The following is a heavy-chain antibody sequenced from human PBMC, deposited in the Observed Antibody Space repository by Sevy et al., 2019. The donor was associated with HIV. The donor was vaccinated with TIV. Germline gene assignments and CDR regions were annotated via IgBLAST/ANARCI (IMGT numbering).Heavy chain of an antibody. J-gene: IGHJ4*02. CDR3: TTEHIFPYCTNGVCYIY. D-gene: IGHD2-8*01. CDR1: GFTFSNAC. CDR2: IKSKTDGGTT. V-gene: IGHV3-15*07. Sequence: GESLRLSCAASGFTFSNACMNWVRQAPGKGLEWVGRIKSKTDGGTTDYAAPVKGRFTISRDDSKNTLYLQMNSLKTEDTAVYYCTTEHIFPYCTNGVCYIYWGQGTLVTVSS.